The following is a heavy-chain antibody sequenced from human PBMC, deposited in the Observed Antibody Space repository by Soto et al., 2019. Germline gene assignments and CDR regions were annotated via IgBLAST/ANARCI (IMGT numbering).Heavy chain of an antibody. CDR3: ASGGLYI. CDR2: IGTVGDT. Sequence: VQLVESGGGLVQPGGSLRLSCAASGFTFSNYDMHWVRQTTGKGLEWVSGIGTVGDTYYSGSVKGRFSISRENAKNSFYLQMNSLRAEDTAVYYCASGGLYICGQGTLVTVFS. J-gene: IGHJ4*02. D-gene: IGHD3-16*01. V-gene: IGHV3-13*01. CDR1: GFTFSNYD.